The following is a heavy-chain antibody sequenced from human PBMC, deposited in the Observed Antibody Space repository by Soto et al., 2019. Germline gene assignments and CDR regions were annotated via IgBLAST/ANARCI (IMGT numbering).Heavy chain of an antibody. CDR2: IYSGGST. CDR1: GFTVSSNY. D-gene: IGHD6-19*01. CDR3: ARDFSYVAGTETGYFDY. Sequence: GWSLRLSCAASGFTVSSNYMSWVRQAPGKGLEWVSVIYSGGSTYYADSVKGRFTISRDNSKNTLYLQMNSLRAEDTAVYYCARDFSYVAGTETGYFDYWGQGTLVTVSS. V-gene: IGHV3-53*01. J-gene: IGHJ4*02.